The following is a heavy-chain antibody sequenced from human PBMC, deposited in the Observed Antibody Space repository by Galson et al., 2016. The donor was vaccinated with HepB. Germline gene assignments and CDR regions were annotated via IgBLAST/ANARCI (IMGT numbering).Heavy chain of an antibody. D-gene: IGHD6-19*01. CDR2: IYANGTS. CDR1: GVSIGSVGNS. J-gene: IGHJ3*01. V-gene: IGHV4-61*09. CDR3: AREAWLWLVKNSFDL. Sequence: TLSLTCTVSGVSIGSVGNSWSWIRQSAGKGLEWLGHIYANGTSHYNPSLKSRLAISVDTSQNQISLGLSSVTATDTALYFCAREAWLWLVKNSFDLWGQGTMVTVAS.